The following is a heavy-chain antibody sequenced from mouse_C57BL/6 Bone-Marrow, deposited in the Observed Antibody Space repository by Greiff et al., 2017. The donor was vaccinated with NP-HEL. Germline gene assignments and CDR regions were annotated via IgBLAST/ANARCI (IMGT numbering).Heavy chain of an antibody. CDR1: GYAFSSYW. D-gene: IGHD1-1*02. V-gene: IGHV1-80*01. Sequence: VQLQQSGAELVKPGASVKISCKASGYAFSSYWMNWVKQRPGKGLEWIGQFYPGDGDTNYNGKFKGKATLTADKSSSTAYMQLSSLTSEDSAVYFCARSTYYVAMDYWGQGTSVTVSS. CDR2: FYPGDGDT. J-gene: IGHJ4*01. CDR3: ARSTYYVAMDY.